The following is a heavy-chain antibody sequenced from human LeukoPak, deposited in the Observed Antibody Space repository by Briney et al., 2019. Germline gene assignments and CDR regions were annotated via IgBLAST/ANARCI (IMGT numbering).Heavy chain of an antibody. J-gene: IGHJ6*04. CDR1: GFTFDDYA. CDR3: AKDKEYSGFGPILSGYYYGMDV. Sequence: GGSLRLSCAASGFTFDDYAMHWVRQAPGKGLEWVSLISWDGGSTYYADSVKGRFAISRDNSRHTLYLQMNSLGAEDAALYYCAKDKEYSGFGPILSGYYYGMDVWGKGTTVTVSS. CDR2: ISWDGGST. V-gene: IGHV3-43D*04. D-gene: IGHD5-12*01.